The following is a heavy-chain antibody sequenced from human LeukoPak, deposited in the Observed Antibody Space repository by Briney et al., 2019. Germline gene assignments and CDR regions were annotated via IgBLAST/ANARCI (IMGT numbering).Heavy chain of an antibody. V-gene: IGHV3-48*04. D-gene: IGHD3-10*01. CDR2: ISSRTGTI. Sequence: GGSLRLSCAASGFTFSSYAMNWVRQAPGKGLEWVSYISSRTGTIYYTDSVKGRFTISTDNAKKPLYLQMNSLRAEDTAVYYCATEYYGSVSYYDYWGQGTLVTVSS. CDR3: ATEYYGSVSYYDY. J-gene: IGHJ4*02. CDR1: GFTFSSYA.